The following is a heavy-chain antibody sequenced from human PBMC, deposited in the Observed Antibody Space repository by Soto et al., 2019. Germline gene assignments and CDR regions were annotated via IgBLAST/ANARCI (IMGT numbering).Heavy chain of an antibody. Sequence: PGGSLRLSCAASGFTFSSYAMHWVRQAPGKGLEWVAVISYDGSNKYYADSVKGRFTISRDNSKNTLYLQMNSLRAEDTAVYYCAICRVTTPNNLDYWGQGTLVTVSS. D-gene: IGHD4-17*01. CDR1: GFTFSSYA. CDR2: ISYDGSNK. CDR3: AICRVTTPNNLDY. V-gene: IGHV3-30-3*01. J-gene: IGHJ4*02.